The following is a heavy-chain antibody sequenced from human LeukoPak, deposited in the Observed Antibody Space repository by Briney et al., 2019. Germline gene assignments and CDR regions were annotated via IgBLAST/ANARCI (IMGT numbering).Heavy chain of an antibody. CDR3: AAGWFDP. V-gene: IGHV1-46*01. CDR1: GYTFTSYY. Sequence: ASVKVPCKASGYTFTSYYMHWVRQAPGQGLEWMGIINPSAGSTSYAQKFQGRVTMTRDTSTSIDYMELSSLRSEDTAVYYCAAGWFDPWGQGTLVTVSS. D-gene: IGHD6-13*01. CDR2: INPSAGST. J-gene: IGHJ5*02.